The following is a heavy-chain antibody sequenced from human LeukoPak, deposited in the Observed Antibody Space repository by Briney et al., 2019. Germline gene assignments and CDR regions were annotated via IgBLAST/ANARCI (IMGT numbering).Heavy chain of an antibody. Sequence: SETLSLTCTVSGGSISSSSYYWGWIRQPPGKGLEWIGSIYYSGSTYYNPSLKSRVTISVDTSKNQFSLKLSSVTAADTAVYYCARRDVWDSWFDPWGQGTLVTVSS. CDR1: GGSISSSSYY. J-gene: IGHJ5*02. V-gene: IGHV4-39*01. CDR2: IYYSGST. D-gene: IGHD2-8*01. CDR3: ARRDVWDSWFDP.